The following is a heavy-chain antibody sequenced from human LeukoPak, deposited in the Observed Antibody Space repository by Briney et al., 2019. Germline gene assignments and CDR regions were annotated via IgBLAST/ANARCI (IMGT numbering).Heavy chain of an antibody. CDR1: GFTFSNYW. CDR2: ISSSSYI. D-gene: IGHD3-10*02. J-gene: IGHJ6*04. V-gene: IGHV3-21*01. Sequence: GGSLRLSCAASGFTFSNYWMNWVRQAPGKGLEWVSSISSSSYIYYADSVKGRFTISRDNAKNSLYLQMNSLRAEDTAVYYCAELGITMIGGVWGKGTTVTISS. CDR3: AELGITMIGGV.